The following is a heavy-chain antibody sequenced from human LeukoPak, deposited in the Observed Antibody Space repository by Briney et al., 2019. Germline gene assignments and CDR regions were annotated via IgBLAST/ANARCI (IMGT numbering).Heavy chain of an antibody. CDR3: ARDFGGSCCNYYYYGMDV. Sequence: SETLSLTCTVSGGSISSGGYYWSWIRQHPGKGLEWIGYIYYSGSTYYNPSLKGRVTISVDTSKNQFSLKLSSVTAADTAVYYCARDFGGSCCNYYYYGMDVWGQGTTVTVSS. V-gene: IGHV4-31*03. J-gene: IGHJ6*02. CDR2: IYYSGST. CDR1: GGSISSGGYY. D-gene: IGHD2-15*01.